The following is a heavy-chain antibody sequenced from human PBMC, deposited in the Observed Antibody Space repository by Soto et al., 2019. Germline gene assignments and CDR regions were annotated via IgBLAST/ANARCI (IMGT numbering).Heavy chain of an antibody. CDR3: AGDLRLREKAVAGTDGMLGVDY. CDR2: ISSSSSYI. Sequence: GGSLRLSCAASGFTFSSYSMHWVRQAPGKGLEWVSSISSSSSYIYYADSVKGRFTISRDNAKNSLYLQMNSLRAEDTVVYYCAGDLRLREKAVAGTDGMLGVDYWGQGTLVTVSS. D-gene: IGHD6-19*01. J-gene: IGHJ4*02. CDR1: GFTFSSYS. V-gene: IGHV3-21*01.